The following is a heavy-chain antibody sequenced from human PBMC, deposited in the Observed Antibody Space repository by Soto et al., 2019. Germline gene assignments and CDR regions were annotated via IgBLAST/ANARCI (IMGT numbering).Heavy chain of an antibody. Sequence: GGSLRLSCAASGFTFSSYSMNWVRQAPGKGLEWVSSISSSSSYIYYADSVKGRFTISRDNAKNSLYLQMNSLRAEDTAVYYCARDRAVVCSSTSCYKADNYYYYMDVWGKGTTVTVSS. V-gene: IGHV3-21*01. CDR1: GFTFSSYS. CDR3: ARDRAVVCSSTSCYKADNYYYYMDV. D-gene: IGHD2-2*02. CDR2: ISSSSSYI. J-gene: IGHJ6*03.